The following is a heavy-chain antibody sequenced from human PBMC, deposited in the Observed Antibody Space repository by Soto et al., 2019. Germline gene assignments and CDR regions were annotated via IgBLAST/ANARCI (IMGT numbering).Heavy chain of an antibody. J-gene: IGHJ4*02. Sequence: GGSLRLSCAASGFTFSSYWMHWVRQAPGKGLVWVSRINSDGSSISYADSVTGRFAISRDNAKNTLFVQMNSLRAEDTAVYYCARGWRGIDYWGQGTLVTVSS. CDR2: INSDGSSI. CDR1: GFTFSSYW. CDR3: ARGWRGIDY. V-gene: IGHV3-74*01.